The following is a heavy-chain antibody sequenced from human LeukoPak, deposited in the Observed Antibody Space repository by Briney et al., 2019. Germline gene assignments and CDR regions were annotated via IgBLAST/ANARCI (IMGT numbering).Heavy chain of an antibody. J-gene: IGHJ4*02. CDR2: IYSGGST. D-gene: IGHD3-9*01. V-gene: IGHV3-66*01. CDR3: ARDGAVLTGYYDY. Sequence: GGSLRLSCAASGFTVSSNYLSWVRQAPGKGLEWVSTIYSGGSTYYADSVTGRFTISRDNSKNTLYLQMNSLRAEDTAVYYCARDGAVLTGYYDYWGQGGLVSVSS. CDR1: GFTVSSNY.